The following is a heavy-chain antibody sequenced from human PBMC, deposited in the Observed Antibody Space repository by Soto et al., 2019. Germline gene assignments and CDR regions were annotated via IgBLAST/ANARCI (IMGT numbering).Heavy chain of an antibody. J-gene: IGHJ6*02. V-gene: IGHV1-69*13. CDR1: GGTFSSYA. CDR3: ARGHIVVVVAALNYGMDV. Sequence: SVKVSCKASGGTFSSYAISWVRQAPGQGLEWMGGIIPIFGTANYAQKFQGRVTITADESTSTAYMELSSLRSEDTAVYYCARGHIVVVVAALNYGMDVWGQGTTVTVSS. CDR2: IIPIFGTA. D-gene: IGHD2-15*01.